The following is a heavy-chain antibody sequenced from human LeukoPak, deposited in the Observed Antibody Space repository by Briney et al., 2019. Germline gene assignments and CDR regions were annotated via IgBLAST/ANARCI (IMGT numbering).Heavy chain of an antibody. CDR2: IYYSGST. CDR1: GGSISSGGYY. Sequence: PSETLSLTCTVSGGSISSGGYYWSWIRQHPGEGLEWIGYIYYSGSTYYNPSLKSRVTISVDTSKNQFSLKLSSVTAADTAVYYCASMTYGSGSYYGHYWGQGTLVTVSS. J-gene: IGHJ4*02. CDR3: ASMTYGSGSYYGHY. D-gene: IGHD3-10*01. V-gene: IGHV4-31*03.